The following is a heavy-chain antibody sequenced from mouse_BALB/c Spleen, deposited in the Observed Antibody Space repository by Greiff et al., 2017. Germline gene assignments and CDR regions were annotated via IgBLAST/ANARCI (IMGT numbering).Heavy chain of an antibody. J-gene: IGHJ2*01. CDR2: IDPANGNT. CDR1: GFNIKDTY. Sequence: EVKLMESGAELVKPGASVKLSCTASGFNIKDTYMHWVKQRPEQGLEWIGRIDPANGNTKYDPKFQGKATITADTSSNTAYLQLSSLTSEDTAVYYCAFYGSSLYYFDYWGQGTTLTVSS. V-gene: IGHV14-3*02. CDR3: AFYGSSLYYFDY. D-gene: IGHD1-1*01.